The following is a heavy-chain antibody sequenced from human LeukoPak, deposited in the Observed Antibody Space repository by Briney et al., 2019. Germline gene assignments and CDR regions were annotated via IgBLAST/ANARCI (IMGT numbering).Heavy chain of an antibody. Sequence: GASVKVSCKASGYTFTSYGISWVRQAPGQGLEWIGWISAYNGNTNYAQKLQGRVTMTTDTSTSTAYMELRSLRSDDTAVYYCARDLVPNYYDSSGDFGYWGQGTLVTVSS. CDR3: ARDLVPNYYDSSGDFGY. D-gene: IGHD3-22*01. CDR2: ISAYNGNT. V-gene: IGHV1-18*01. J-gene: IGHJ4*02. CDR1: GYTFTSYG.